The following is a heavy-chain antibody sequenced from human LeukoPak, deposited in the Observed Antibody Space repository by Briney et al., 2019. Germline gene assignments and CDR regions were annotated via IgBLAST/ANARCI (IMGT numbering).Heavy chain of an antibody. CDR1: GFTFSSYA. CDR3: ARDPGRICSGYSCYPDY. V-gene: IGHV3-23*01. Sequence: GGSLRLSCAVSGFTFSSYAMSWVRQAPGKGLEWVSAIRDSGGATYYADSVKDRFTISRDNSKNTLYLQMNSLRAEDTAVYYCARDPGRICSGYSCYPDYWGQGTLVTVSS. J-gene: IGHJ4*02. D-gene: IGHD2-2*01. CDR2: IRDSGGAT.